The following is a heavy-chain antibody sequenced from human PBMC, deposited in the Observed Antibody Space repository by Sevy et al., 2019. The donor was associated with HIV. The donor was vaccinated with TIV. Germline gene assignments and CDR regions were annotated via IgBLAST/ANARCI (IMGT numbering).Heavy chain of an antibody. Sequence: SETLSLTCTVSGGSVSSGSYYWSWIRQPPGKGLEWIGYIYYSGSTNYNPSHKGRVTISVDTSKNQFSLKLSSVTAADTAVYYCARDIGGDYDHYYYYGMDVWGQGTTVTVSS. J-gene: IGHJ6*02. D-gene: IGHD4-17*01. CDR1: GGSVSSGSYY. CDR3: ARDIGGDYDHYYYYGMDV. CDR2: IYYSGST. V-gene: IGHV4-61*01.